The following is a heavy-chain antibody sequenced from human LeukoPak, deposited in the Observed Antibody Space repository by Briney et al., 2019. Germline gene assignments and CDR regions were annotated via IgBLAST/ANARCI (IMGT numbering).Heavy chain of an antibody. CDR3: AKDGGYSSSSGWFGP. V-gene: IGHV3-23*01. J-gene: IGHJ5*02. D-gene: IGHD6-6*01. Sequence: GGSLRVSCAASGFNFSFYAMTWVRQAPGKGLEWVSGIRGSGTITYCADSVKGRFTISRDNSKNTLYLQMNSLRAEDTAVYYCAKDGGYSSSSGWFGPWGQGTLVTVSS. CDR1: GFNFSFYA. CDR2: IRGSGTIT.